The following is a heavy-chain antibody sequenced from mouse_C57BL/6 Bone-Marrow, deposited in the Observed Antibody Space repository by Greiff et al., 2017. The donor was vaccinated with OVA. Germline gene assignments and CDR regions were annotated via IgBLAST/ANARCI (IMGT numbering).Heavy chain of an antibody. CDR1: GFTFSSYA. CDR2: LSSGGDYI. J-gene: IGHJ1*03. Sequence: EVQRVESGEGLVKPGGSLKLSCAASGFTFSSYAMSWVRQTPEKRLEWVAYLSSGGDYIYYADTVKGRFTISRDNARNTLYLQMSSLKSEDTAMYYCTRDRWLLPWYFDVWGTGTTVTVSS. CDR3: TRDRWLLPWYFDV. V-gene: IGHV5-9-1*02. D-gene: IGHD2-3*01.